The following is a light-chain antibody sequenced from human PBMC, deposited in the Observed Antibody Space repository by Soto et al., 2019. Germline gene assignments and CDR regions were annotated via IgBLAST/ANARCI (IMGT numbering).Light chain of an antibody. Sequence: DIQMTQSPSTLSASVGVRVTITCRASQSISSWLAWYQQKPGKAPKLLTYKASSLESGVPSSFSGSGSGTEFTLTISSLQPDDFATDYCQQYKSYPWTFGQGTKVEIK. CDR2: KAS. CDR3: QQYKSYPWT. J-gene: IGKJ1*01. CDR1: QSISSW. V-gene: IGKV1-5*03.